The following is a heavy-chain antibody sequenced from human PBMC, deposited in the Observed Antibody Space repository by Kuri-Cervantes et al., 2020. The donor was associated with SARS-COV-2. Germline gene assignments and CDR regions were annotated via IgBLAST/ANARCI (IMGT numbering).Heavy chain of an antibody. CDR2: IYPGDSDT. J-gene: IGHJ4*02. CDR3: ARPTRGKLD. D-gene: IGHD1-7*01. V-gene: IGHV5-51*01. CDR1: GYSFTGYW. Sequence: GESLKISCKSSGYSFTGYWIAWVRQMPGKGLECMGIIYPGDSDTRYSPSFQGQVTISADKSINTAYLQWSSLKASDTAMYYCARPTRGKLDWGPGTLVTVSS.